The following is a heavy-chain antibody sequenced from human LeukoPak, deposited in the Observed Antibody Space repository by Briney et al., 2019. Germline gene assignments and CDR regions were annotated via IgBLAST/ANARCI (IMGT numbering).Heavy chain of an antibody. CDR2: ISGGGDST. Sequence: GGSLRLSCAASGFTFSDYAMTWVRQIPGKGLEWVSVISGGGDSTDSADSMKGRFTISIDNSSNTMYLQMNSLRAEDTALYYCAKLSCSGTIGYANYWGQGTLVTVSS. J-gene: IGHJ4*02. V-gene: IGHV3-23*01. CDR3: AKLSCSGTIGYANY. CDR1: GFTFSDYA. D-gene: IGHD2-2*01.